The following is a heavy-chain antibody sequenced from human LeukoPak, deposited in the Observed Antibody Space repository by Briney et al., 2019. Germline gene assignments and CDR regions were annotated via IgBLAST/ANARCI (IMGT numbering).Heavy chain of an antibody. CDR1: GFTFSSYA. CDR3: ARDRWSGRLVIKPLYYFDY. CDR2: ISYDGSNK. J-gene: IGHJ4*02. V-gene: IGHV3-30-3*01. Sequence: GGSLRLSCAASGFTFSSYAMDWVRQAPGKGLEWVAFISYDGSNKYYADSVKGRFTISRDNSKNTLYLQMNSLRAEDTAVYYCARDRWSGRLVIKPLYYFDYWGQGTLVTVSS. D-gene: IGHD3-9*01.